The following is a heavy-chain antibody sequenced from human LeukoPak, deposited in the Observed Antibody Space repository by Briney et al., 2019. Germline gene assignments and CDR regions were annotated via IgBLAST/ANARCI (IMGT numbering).Heavy chain of an antibody. CDR2: IYYSGST. J-gene: IGHJ6*02. D-gene: IGHD2-21*02. V-gene: IGHV4-59*08. CDR3: ASCGGDCYSFGRYGMDV. Sequence: NASETLSLTCTVSGGSISSYYWSWIRQPPGKGLEWIGYIYYSGSTNYNPSLKGRVTISVDTSKNQFSLKLSSVTAADTAVYYCASCGGDCYSFGRYGMDVWGQGTTVTVSS. CDR1: GGSISSYY.